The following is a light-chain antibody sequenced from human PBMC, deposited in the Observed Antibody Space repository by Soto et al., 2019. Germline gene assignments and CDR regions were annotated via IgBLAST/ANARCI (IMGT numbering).Light chain of an antibody. V-gene: IGLV2-14*01. Sequence: QSVLTQPASVSGSPGQSITISCTGTSSDVGGYNYVSWYQQHPGKAPKLMIYDVSNRPSGVSNRFSGSKSGNTASLTIPGLPAEDEADYYCSSYTSSSTLGVIGTGTKLTVL. CDR1: SSDVGGYNY. J-gene: IGLJ1*01. CDR2: DVS. CDR3: SSYTSSSTLGV.